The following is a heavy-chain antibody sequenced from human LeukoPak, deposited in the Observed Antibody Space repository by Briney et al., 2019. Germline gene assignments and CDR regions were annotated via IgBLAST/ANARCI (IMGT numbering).Heavy chain of an antibody. CDR2: INHSGST. J-gene: IGHJ5*02. CDR3: ARGQGDIVVVPAAIPEFP. Sequence: PSETLSLTCTVSGGSISSYYWSWIRQTPGKGLEWIGEINHSGSTNYNPSLKSRVTISVDTSKNQFSLKLSSVTAADTAVYYCARGQGDIVVVPAAIPEFPWGQGTLVTVSS. CDR1: GGSISSYY. D-gene: IGHD2-2*02. V-gene: IGHV4-34*01.